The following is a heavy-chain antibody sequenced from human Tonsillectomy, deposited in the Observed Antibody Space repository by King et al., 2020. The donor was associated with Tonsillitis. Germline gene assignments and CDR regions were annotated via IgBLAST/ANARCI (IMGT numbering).Heavy chain of an antibody. CDR1: GFSVSNNY. Sequence: VQLVESGGGLIQPGGSLRLSCAASGFSVSNNYMSWVRQAPGKGLEWVSFIYAGNTTSYADSVKGRFTISRDNSKNTLYLQMNSLRDEDTAMYYCATVVGSGTHNWFDPWGQGTLVTVSS. CDR2: IYAGNTT. V-gene: IGHV3-53*01. J-gene: IGHJ5*02. CDR3: ATVVGSGTHNWFDP. D-gene: IGHD1-26*01.